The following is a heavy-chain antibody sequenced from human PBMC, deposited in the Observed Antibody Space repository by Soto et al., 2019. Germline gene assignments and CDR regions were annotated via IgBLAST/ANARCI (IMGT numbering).Heavy chain of an antibody. Sequence: GGYPRLSCAASGFTFSDSAMHWFRQASGKGLEWVGRIRNKGNNYATAYTASVKGRFTISRDDSKNTVYLQMNSLKIDDTALYYFSFRRDWTAVDPLDFWGRGTLVTVS. CDR3: SFRRDWTAVDPLDF. CDR1: GFTFSDSA. D-gene: IGHD5-18*01. V-gene: IGHV3-73*01. J-gene: IGHJ4*02. CDR2: IRNKGNNYAT.